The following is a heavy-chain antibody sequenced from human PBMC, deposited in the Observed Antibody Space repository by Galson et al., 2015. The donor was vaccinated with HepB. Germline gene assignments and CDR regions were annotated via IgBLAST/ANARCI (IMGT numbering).Heavy chain of an antibody. CDR2: ISYDGSHK. Sequence: SLRLSCAASGFTFSSYGMHWVRQAPGKGLEWVAVISYDGSHKYYADSVKGRFTISRDNSMNTLYLQMNSLRAEDTALYYCAKEVNTVATDYGMDAWGQGTTVTVSS. D-gene: IGHD4-17*01. J-gene: IGHJ6*02. V-gene: IGHV3-30*18. CDR3: AKEVNTVATDYGMDA. CDR1: GFTFSSYG.